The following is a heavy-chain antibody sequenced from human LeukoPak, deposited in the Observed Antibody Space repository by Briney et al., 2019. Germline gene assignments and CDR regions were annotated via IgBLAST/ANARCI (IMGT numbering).Heavy chain of an antibody. CDR2: ISYDGRNK. D-gene: IGHD2-8*01. J-gene: IGHJ6*02. Sequence: PGGSLRLSCVVSRFTFSSYAMHWVRQAPGKGLEWVAFISYDGRNKNYVDSVKGRFTISRDNSKNTLYLQMNSLGAEDTAVYYCAKVCDVLMVYAISYYYYGMDVWGQGTTVTVSS. CDR1: RFTFSSYA. V-gene: IGHV3-30*04. CDR3: AKVCDVLMVYAISYYYYGMDV.